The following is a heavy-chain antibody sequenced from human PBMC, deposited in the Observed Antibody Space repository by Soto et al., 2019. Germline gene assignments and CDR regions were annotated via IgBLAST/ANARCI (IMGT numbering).Heavy chain of an antibody. V-gene: IGHV1-2*04. D-gene: IGHD3-3*01. J-gene: IGHJ2*01. CDR3: AREIRSGYYKYWYFDL. CDR2: INPNRGGT. Sequence: QVQLVQSGAEVKKPGASVKVSCKASGYTFTDHYMHWVRQAPGQGLEWMGWINPNRGGTKYAQQFQAWVTMTADTSISTAYLELSRLRSDHTAVYYCAREIRSGYYKYWYFDLWGRGTLVTVSS. CDR1: GYTFTDHY.